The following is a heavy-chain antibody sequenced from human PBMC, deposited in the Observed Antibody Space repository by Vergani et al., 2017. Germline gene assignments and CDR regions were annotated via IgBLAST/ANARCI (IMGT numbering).Heavy chain of an antibody. Sequence: QVQLQQWGAGLLKPSETLSLTCAVYGGSFSGYYWSWIRQPPGKGLEWIGEINHSGSTNYNPSLKSRVTISVDTSKNQFSLKLSSVTAADTAVYYCARGRVGWDIVVVTAAHAGDYVDYWGQGTLVTVSS. CDR3: ARGRVGWDIVVVTAAHAGDYVDY. D-gene: IGHD2-2*01. CDR2: INHSGST. CDR1: GGSFSGYY. J-gene: IGHJ4*02. V-gene: IGHV4-34*01.